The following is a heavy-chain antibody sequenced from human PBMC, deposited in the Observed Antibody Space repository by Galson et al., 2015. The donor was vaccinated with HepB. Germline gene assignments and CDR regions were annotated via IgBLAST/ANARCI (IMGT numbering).Heavy chain of an antibody. D-gene: IGHD3-3*01. J-gene: IGHJ4*02. CDR2: ISYDGSNK. V-gene: IGHV3-30-3*01. Sequence: SLRLSCAASGFTFSSYAMLWVRQAPGKGLEWVAVISYDGSNKYYADSVKGRFTISRDNSKNTLYLQMNSLRAEDTAVYYCARGRDDFWSGYYIWGQGTLVTVSS. CDR1: GFTFSSYA. CDR3: ARGRDDFWSGYYI.